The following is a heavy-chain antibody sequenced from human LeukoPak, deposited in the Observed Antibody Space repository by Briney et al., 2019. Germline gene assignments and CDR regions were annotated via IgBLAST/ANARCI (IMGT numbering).Heavy chain of an antibody. Sequence: GGSLRLSCAASGFTFSSHWMHWVCQAPGKGLEWVSSISTRSRHIYYAGSVKGRFTISRDDAGNLLSLQMNSLRAEDTAVYYCVRDLDTITTAFLVYWGQGTQVTVS. CDR1: GFTFSSHW. CDR2: ISTRSRHI. CDR3: VRDLDTITTAFLVY. J-gene: IGHJ4*02. D-gene: IGHD4-11*01. V-gene: IGHV3-21*06.